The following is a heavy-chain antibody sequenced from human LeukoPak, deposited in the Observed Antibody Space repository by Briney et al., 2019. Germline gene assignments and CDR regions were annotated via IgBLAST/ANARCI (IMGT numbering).Heavy chain of an antibody. CDR1: GDSISSSIYY. D-gene: IGHD6-13*01. J-gene: IGHJ6*02. CDR2: IYYSGTT. CDR3: ARARIAAADQSYYYYYGMDV. Sequence: SETLSLTCTVSGDSISSSIYYWGWIRQPPGKGLEWIGNIYYSGTTYYNPSLMSRVTISVDTFKNQFSLKLSSVTAADTAVYYCARARIAAADQSYYYYYGMDVWGQGTTVTVSS. V-gene: IGHV4-39*01.